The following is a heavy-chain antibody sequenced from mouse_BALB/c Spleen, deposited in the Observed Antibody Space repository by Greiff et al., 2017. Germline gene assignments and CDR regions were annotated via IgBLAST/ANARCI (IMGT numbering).Heavy chain of an antibody. J-gene: IGHJ1*01. D-gene: IGHD1-1*01. V-gene: IGHV5-4*02. CDR3: ARAYYYGSSSHWYFDV. CDR1: GFTFSDYY. Sequence: EVQRVESGGGLVKPGGSLKLSCAASGFTFSDYYMYWVRQTPEKRLEWVATISDGGSYTYYPDSVKGRFTISRDNAKNNLYLQMSSLKSEDTAMYYCARAYYYGSSSHWYFDVWGAGTTVTVSS. CDR2: ISDGGSYT.